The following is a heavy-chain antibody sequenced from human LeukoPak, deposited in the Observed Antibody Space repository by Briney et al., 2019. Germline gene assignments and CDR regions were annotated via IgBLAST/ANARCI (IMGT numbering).Heavy chain of an antibody. Sequence: KTSETLSLTCAVCGGSFSGYYWSWIRQPPGKGLEWIGEINHSGSTNYNPSLKSRVTISVDTSKNQFSLKLSSVTAADTAVYYCARATPPGIAAADGMDVWGQGTTVTVSS. V-gene: IGHV4-34*01. CDR2: INHSGST. CDR3: ARATPPGIAAADGMDV. CDR1: GGSFSGYY. J-gene: IGHJ6*02. D-gene: IGHD6-13*01.